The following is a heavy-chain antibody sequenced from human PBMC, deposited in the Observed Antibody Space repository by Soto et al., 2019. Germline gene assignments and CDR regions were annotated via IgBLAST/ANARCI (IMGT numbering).Heavy chain of an antibody. J-gene: IGHJ6*02. Sequence: GGSLRLSCAASGFTVSSNYMTWVRQAPGKGLEWVSLIQSGGRTYYADSVKGRFTISRDNSKNTLYLQMNSLRAEDTAVYYCAKEILARYYSYGMDVWGQGTTVNVAS. CDR2: IQSGGRT. CDR1: GFTVSSNY. D-gene: IGHD3-3*01. V-gene: IGHV3-66*02. CDR3: AKEILARYYSYGMDV.